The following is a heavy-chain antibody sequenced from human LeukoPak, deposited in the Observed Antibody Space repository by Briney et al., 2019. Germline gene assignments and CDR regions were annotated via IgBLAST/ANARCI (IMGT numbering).Heavy chain of an antibody. CDR1: GFTFSTYG. V-gene: IGHV3-30*02. CDR3: AKNPRSSSVDY. J-gene: IGHJ4*02. D-gene: IGHD6-6*01. Sequence: GGSLRLSCAASGFTFSTYGMHWVRQAPGKGLEWVTFIRYDGSNKYYAGSVKGRFTISRDNSKNTLYLQMNSLRAEDTAVYYCAKNPRSSSVDYWGQGTLVTVSS. CDR2: IRYDGSNK.